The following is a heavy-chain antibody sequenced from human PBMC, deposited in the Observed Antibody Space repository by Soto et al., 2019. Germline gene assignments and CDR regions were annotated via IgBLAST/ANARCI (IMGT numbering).Heavy chain of an antibody. D-gene: IGHD2-2*01. CDR1: GFTFSDYY. CDR3: ARERVFVLVPAAFYGMDV. J-gene: IGHJ6*02. V-gene: IGHV3-11*01. Sequence: QVQLVESGGGLVKPGGSLRLSCAASGFTFSDYYMSWIRQAPGKGLEWVSYISSSGSTIYYADSVKGRFTISRDNAKNSLYLQMNSLRAEDTAVYYWARERVFVLVPAAFYGMDVWGQGTTVTVSS. CDR2: ISSSGSTI.